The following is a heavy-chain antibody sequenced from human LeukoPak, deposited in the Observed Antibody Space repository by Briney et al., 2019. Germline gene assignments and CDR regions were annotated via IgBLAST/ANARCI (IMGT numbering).Heavy chain of an antibody. CDR3: AKADRGWGVISKD. J-gene: IGHJ4*02. CDR1: GFTFSDYA. CDR2: IGGSSDFT. Sequence: TGGSLRLSCAASGFTFSDYAMSWVRQAPGKGLEWVSAIGGSSDFTYYAEYVKGRFTTSRDNSKETLYLQMNSLRAEDTAVYYCAKADRGWGVISKDWGQGTLVTVSS. V-gene: IGHV3-23*01. D-gene: IGHD3-10*01.